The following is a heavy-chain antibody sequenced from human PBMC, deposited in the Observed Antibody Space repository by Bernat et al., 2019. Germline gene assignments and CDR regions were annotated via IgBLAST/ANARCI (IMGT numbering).Heavy chain of an antibody. CDR2: ISGSGGST. V-gene: IGHV3-23*04. CDR1: GFTFISYA. J-gene: IGHJ4*02. CDR3: AKVTIKSQYCSGGSGYLAALDY. D-gene: IGHD2-15*01. Sequence: EVQLVESGGGLVQPGGSLRLSCAASGFTFISYAMSWVRQAPGKGLEWVAGISGSGGSTYYADSVKGRFTISRDSSKNTLSLQMSSLRAEDTAVYYCAKVTIKSQYCSGGSGYLAALDYWGQGTLVTVSS.